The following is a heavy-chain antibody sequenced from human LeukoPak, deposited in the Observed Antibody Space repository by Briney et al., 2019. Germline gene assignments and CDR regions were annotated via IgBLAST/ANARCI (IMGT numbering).Heavy chain of an antibody. D-gene: IGHD3-3*01. CDR2: IIPIFGTA. Sequence: SVKVSCKASGYTFTSYGISWVRQAPGQGLEWMGRIIPIFGTANYAQKFQGRVTITTDESTSTAYMELSSLRSEDTAVYYCARAEVFWSGPFDYWGQGTLVTVSS. CDR1: GYTFTSYG. V-gene: IGHV1-69*05. CDR3: ARAEVFWSGPFDY. J-gene: IGHJ4*02.